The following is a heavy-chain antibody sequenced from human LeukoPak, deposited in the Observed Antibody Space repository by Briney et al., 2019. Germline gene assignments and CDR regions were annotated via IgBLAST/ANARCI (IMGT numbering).Heavy chain of an antibody. V-gene: IGHV3-66*01. Sequence: GGSLRLSCAASGFTVSSNYMSWVSQAPGKGLEWVSVIYSGGSTYYADSVKGRFTISRDNSKNTLYLQMNSLRAEDTAVYYCARVDYGDYGFDYWGQGTLVTVSS. CDR1: GFTVSSNY. CDR2: IYSGGST. J-gene: IGHJ4*02. D-gene: IGHD4-17*01. CDR3: ARVDYGDYGFDY.